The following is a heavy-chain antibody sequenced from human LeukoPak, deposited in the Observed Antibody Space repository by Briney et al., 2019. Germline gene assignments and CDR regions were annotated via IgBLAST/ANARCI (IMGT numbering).Heavy chain of an antibody. V-gene: IGHV1-18*01. CDR3: ARERAGSNDYYYYYGMDV. J-gene: IGHJ6*02. CDR1: GYTFTSYG. Sequence: ASVKVSCKASGYTFTSYGISWVRQAPGQRLEWMGWISAYNGNTNYAQKLQGRVTMTTDTSTSTAYMELRSLRSDDTAVYYCARERAGSNDYYYYYGMDVWGQGTTVTVSS. CDR2: ISAYNGNT. D-gene: IGHD6-19*01.